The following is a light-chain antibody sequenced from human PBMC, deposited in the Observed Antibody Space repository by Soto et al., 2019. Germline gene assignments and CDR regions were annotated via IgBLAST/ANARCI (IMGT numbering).Light chain of an antibody. CDR1: SSDVGRYNT. CDR2: EVT. J-gene: IGLJ1*01. CDR3: HSLRVNHLYV. V-gene: IGLV2-14*01. Sequence: QSALTQPASVSGSPGQTITISCTGTSSDVGRYNTVSWYQHHPGKAPKLIIYEVTHRPAGISDRLSASTSGNTASLTISGLQAEDEADYYCHSLRVNHLYVFGSGTKLTDL.